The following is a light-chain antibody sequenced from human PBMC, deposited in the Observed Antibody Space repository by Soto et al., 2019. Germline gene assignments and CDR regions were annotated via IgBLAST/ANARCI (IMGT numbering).Light chain of an antibody. CDR2: WAS. V-gene: IGKV4-1*01. CDR3: QQYFSTPPS. Sequence: DIVMTQSPDSLAVSLGERATINCKSSQNVLYNSNNKNYLAWYQQKPGQPPKLLIYWASTRESGVPDRFSGSGSATDFTLTINSLQAEDVAVYYCQQYFSTPPSFGQGTKLEIK. J-gene: IGKJ2*01. CDR1: QNVLYNSNNKNY.